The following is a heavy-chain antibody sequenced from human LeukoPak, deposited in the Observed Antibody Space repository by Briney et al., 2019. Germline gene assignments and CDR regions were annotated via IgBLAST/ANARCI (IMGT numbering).Heavy chain of an antibody. CDR1: GFTFSNFA. J-gene: IGHJ4*02. CDR2: ISGGGGST. V-gene: IGHV3-23*01. CDR3: AKDGYYYGSGSYYKQGYFDY. Sequence: GGSLRLSCAASGFTFSNFAMSWVRQAPGKGLEWVSDISGGGGSTSYADSVKGRFTISRDNSKNTLYLQMNSLRAEDTAVYYCAKDGYYYGSGSYYKQGYFDYWGQGTLVTVSS. D-gene: IGHD3-10*01.